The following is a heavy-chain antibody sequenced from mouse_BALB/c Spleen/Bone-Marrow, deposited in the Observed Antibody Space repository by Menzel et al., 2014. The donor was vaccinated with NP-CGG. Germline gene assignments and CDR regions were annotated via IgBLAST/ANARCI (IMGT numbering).Heavy chain of an antibody. J-gene: IGHJ3*01. CDR1: GFDFSRYW. V-gene: IGHV4-1*02. D-gene: IGHD2-3*01. CDR3: ARPLYDGYYVWFAY. Sequence: EVQRVESGGGLVQPGGSLKLSCAASGFDFSRYWMSWVRQAPGKGLEWIGEINPDSSTINYTPSLKDKFIISRDNAKNTLYLQMSKVRSEDTALYYCARPLYDGYYVWFAYWGQGTLVTVSA. CDR2: INPDSSTI.